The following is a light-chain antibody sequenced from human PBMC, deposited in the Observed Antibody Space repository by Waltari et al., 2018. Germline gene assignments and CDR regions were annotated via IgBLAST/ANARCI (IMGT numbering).Light chain of an antibody. Sequence: DIQMTQSPSSLSASVGDRVTITCRASQGINNYLVWYQQKPAKVPKLLIYAASTLQSGVPSRFSGSGSGTDFTLTISSLQPEDFATYYYQKYDSAPWTFGQGTKVEVK. CDR1: QGINNY. CDR3: QKYDSAPWT. V-gene: IGKV1-27*01. J-gene: IGKJ1*01. CDR2: AAS.